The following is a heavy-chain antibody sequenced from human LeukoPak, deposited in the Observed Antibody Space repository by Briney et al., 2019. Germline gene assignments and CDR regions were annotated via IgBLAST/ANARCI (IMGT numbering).Heavy chain of an antibody. Sequence: SETLSLTCTVSGGSISSSSYYWGWIRQPPGKGLEWIGSIYYSGSTYYNPSLKSRVTISEDTSKNQFSLKLSSVTAADTAVYYCARGLYNWNDVDPFDYWGQGTLVTVSS. D-gene: IGHD1-1*01. V-gene: IGHV4-39*07. CDR2: IYYSGST. J-gene: IGHJ4*02. CDR1: GGSISSSSYY. CDR3: ARGLYNWNDVDPFDY.